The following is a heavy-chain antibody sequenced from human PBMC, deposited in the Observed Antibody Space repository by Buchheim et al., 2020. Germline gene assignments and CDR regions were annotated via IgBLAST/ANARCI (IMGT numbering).Heavy chain of an antibody. CDR3: ARDPLLNGGTLDY. Sequence: EVQLVESGGGLVQPGGSPRLSCAASGFTFSDLWMHWVRQTPGKGLMWVSRINSDGSSTIYGESVKGRFTVSRDNAKNTLYLQMNSLRAEDTGVYYCARDPLLNGGTLDYWGQGT. CDR1: GFTFSDLW. V-gene: IGHV3-74*01. J-gene: IGHJ4*02. D-gene: IGHD1-1*01. CDR2: INSDGSST.